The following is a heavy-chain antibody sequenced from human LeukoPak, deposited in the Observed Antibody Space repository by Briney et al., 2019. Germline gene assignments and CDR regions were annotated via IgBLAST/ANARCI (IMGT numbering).Heavy chain of an antibody. CDR1: GFNFDDYA. CDR3: AKDIGAVAGYAFDI. Sequence: GRSLRLSCAASGFNFDDYAMHWVRQAPGKGLEWVSGISWNSGSIGYADSVKGRFTISRDNAKNSLYLQMNSLRAEDTALYYCAKDIGAVAGYAFDIWGQGTMVTVSS. V-gene: IGHV3-9*01. D-gene: IGHD6-19*01. CDR2: ISWNSGSI. J-gene: IGHJ3*02.